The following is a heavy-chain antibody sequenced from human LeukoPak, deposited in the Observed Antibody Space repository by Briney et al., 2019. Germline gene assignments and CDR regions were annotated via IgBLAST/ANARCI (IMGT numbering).Heavy chain of an antibody. CDR2: MNPNSGNT. J-gene: IGHJ4*02. CDR3: ARGGYDLHQPQTYYYDSSGYYYDY. D-gene: IGHD3-22*01. V-gene: IGHV1-8*01. CDR1: GYTFTSYD. Sequence: ASVKVSCKASGYTFTSYDINWVRQATGQGLEWMGWMNPNSGNTGYAQKFQGRVTITADESTSTAYMELSSLRSEDTAVYYCARGGYDLHQPQTYYYDSSGYYYDYWGQGTLVTVSS.